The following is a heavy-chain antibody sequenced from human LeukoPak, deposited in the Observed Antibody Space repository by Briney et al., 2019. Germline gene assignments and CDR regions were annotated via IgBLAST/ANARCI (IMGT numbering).Heavy chain of an antibody. Sequence: PSETLSLTCTVSGGSISSYYWSWIRQPPGKGLEWIGRIYTSGSTNYNPSLKSRVTISVDTSKNQFSLKLSSVTAADTAVYYCASSYYDSSGYYYGLLSYWGQGTLVTVSS. CDR1: GGSISSYY. D-gene: IGHD3-22*01. CDR3: ASSYYDSSGYYYGLLSY. V-gene: IGHV4-4*08. J-gene: IGHJ4*02. CDR2: IYTSGST.